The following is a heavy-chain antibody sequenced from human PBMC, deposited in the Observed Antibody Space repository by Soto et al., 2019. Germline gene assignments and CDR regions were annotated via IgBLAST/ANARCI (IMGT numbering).Heavy chain of an antibody. CDR3: ARARIAARLNYYYYGTDV. CDR2: INPSGGST. Sequence: ASVKVSCKASGYTFTSYYMHWVRQAPGQGLEWMGIINPSGGSTSYAQKFLGRVTMTRDTSTSTVYMELSSLRSEDTAVYYCARARIAARLNYYYYGTDVWGQGTTVTLSS. V-gene: IGHV1-46*01. CDR1: GYTFTSYY. J-gene: IGHJ6*02. D-gene: IGHD6-6*01.